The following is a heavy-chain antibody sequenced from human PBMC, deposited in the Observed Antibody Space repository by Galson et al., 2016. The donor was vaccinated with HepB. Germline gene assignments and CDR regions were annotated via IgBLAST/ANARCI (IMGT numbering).Heavy chain of an antibody. CDR2: VHYSGAT. J-gene: IGHJ6*02. CDR3: ARDGRAWVGLDV. V-gene: IGHV4-59*11. CDR1: GASISGHY. Sequence: LSLTCAVSGASISGHYWSWLREPPGKGLEWIGYVHYSGATNYNPSLKSRVSISIDTSRTHFSLRLTSVTAADTAVYYCARDGRAWVGLDVWGQGTTVTVSS. D-gene: IGHD3/OR15-3a*01.